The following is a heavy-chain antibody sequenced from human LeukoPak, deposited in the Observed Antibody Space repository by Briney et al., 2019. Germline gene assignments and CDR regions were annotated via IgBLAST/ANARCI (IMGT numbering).Heavy chain of an antibody. CDR2: ISSSSSYI. CDR3: ARANYYESSANSYYYYAMDV. Sequence: KPGGSLRLSCAASGFTFSSYSMNWVRQAPGKGLEWVSSISSSSSYIYYADSVKGRFTISRDNRKNTLYLQMNSLRAEDTAVYYCARANYYESSANSYYYYAMDVRGQGTTVSVSS. J-gene: IGHJ6*02. D-gene: IGHD3-22*01. CDR1: GFTFSSYS. V-gene: IGHV3-21*01.